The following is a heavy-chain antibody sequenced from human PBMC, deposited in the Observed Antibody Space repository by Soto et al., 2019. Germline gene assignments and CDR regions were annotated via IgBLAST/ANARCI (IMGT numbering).Heavy chain of an antibody. CDR1: GFTFSSYA. D-gene: IGHD2-2*02. CDR2: ISGRNDI. V-gene: IGHV3-21*01. Sequence: GGSLRLSCAASGFTFSSYAMSWVRQAPGKGLEWVSSISGRNDIYYADSVKGRFTISRDNAKNSVSLQMNSLRAEDTAVYYCAREYTAWPLAYGLDVWGQGTTVTVSS. CDR3: AREYTAWPLAYGLDV. J-gene: IGHJ6*02.